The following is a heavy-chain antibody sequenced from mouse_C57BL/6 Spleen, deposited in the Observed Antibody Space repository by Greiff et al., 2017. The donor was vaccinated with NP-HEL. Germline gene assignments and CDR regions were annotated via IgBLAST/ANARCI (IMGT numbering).Heavy chain of an antibody. V-gene: IGHV1-26*01. CDR1: GYTFTDYY. Sequence: EVQLQQSGPELVKPGASVKISCKASGYTFTDYYMNWVKQSNGKSLEWIGDINPNNGGTSYNQKFKGKATLTVDKSSSTAYMELRSLTSEDSAVYYCEKRGYSSYVSWFAYWGQGTLVTVSA. D-gene: IGHD2-5*01. J-gene: IGHJ3*01. CDR3: EKRGYSSYVSWFAY. CDR2: INPNNGGT.